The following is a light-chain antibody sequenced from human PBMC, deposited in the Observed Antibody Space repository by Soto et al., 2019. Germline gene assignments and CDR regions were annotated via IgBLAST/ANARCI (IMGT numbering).Light chain of an antibody. J-gene: IGKJ1*01. V-gene: IGKV3-20*01. CDR1: QTVSSSS. CDR2: SAS. CDR3: QQYGSSPRT. Sequence: DIVLTQSPGTLSLSPGERATLSCRASQTVSSSSLAWYQQKPGQAPRLLIFSASTRAAGFPDRFSGSGSGTDFTLTISRLEPEDFAVYYCQQYGSSPRTFGQGTKVEIK.